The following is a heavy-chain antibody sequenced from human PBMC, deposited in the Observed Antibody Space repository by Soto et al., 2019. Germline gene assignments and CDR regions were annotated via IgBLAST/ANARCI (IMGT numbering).Heavy chain of an antibody. CDR2: VPYTGAQT. CDR3: AKDWGRIAVAGWTD. D-gene: IGHD6-19*01. J-gene: IGHJ4*02. Sequence: EVQLLESGGGLVQPGGSLRLSCTASGFNFSSYAMSWARQAPGKGLEWLATFAVPYTGAQTFYADSVVGRLTISRDDSKNPLYLQLNSLRVEDTAVYYCAKDWGRIAVAGWTDWGQVTLVTVAS. CDR1: GFNFSSYA. V-gene: IGHV3-23*01.